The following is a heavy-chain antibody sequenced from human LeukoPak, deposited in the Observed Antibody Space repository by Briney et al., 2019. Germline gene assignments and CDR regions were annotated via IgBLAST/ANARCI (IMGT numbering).Heavy chain of an antibody. Sequence: SGTLSLTCDVSGASISSGNWWSWVRQPPGKGLEWIGDIYHSGSTNYNPSLKSRVTISVDTSKNQFSLKLSSVTAADTAVYYCARRAGAYSHPYDYWGQGTLVTVSS. V-gene: IGHV4-4*02. CDR3: ARRAGAYSHPYDY. CDR2: IYHSGST. D-gene: IGHD4/OR15-4a*01. J-gene: IGHJ4*02. CDR1: GASISSGNW.